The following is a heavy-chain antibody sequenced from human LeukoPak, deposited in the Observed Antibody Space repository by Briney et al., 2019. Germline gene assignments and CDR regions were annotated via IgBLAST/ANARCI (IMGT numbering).Heavy chain of an antibody. Sequence: TSETLSLTCTVSGGSISSGGYYWSWIRQPPGKGLEWIGYIYHSGSTYYNPSLKSRVTISVDRSKNQFSLKLSSVTAADTAVYYCARDLISRGYSYGRSGDRDYWGQGTLVTVSS. J-gene: IGHJ4*02. CDR2: IYHSGST. V-gene: IGHV4-30-2*01. CDR3: ARDLISRGYSYGRSGDRDY. CDR1: GGSISSGGYY. D-gene: IGHD5-18*01.